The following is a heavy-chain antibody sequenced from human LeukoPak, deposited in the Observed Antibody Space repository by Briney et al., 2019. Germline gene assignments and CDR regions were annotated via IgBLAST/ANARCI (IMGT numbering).Heavy chain of an antibody. CDR3: ARSLLPPLFHF. CDR1: GASISGSY. Sequence: SETLSLTCTVSGASISGSYWSWIRQPPGKRLEWIGYIYYSGSSGSSGNTNYNPSLKSRVTISVVSSKSQFSLKLSSVTAADTAVYYCARSLLPPLFHFWGQGTLVTVSS. V-gene: IGHV4-59*08. CDR2: IYYSGSSGSSGNT. J-gene: IGHJ4*02.